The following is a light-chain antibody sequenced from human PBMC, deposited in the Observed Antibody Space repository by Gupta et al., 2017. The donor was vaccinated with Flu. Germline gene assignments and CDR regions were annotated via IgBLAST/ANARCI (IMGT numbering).Light chain of an antibody. CDR3: SSSTNTTTVVV. J-gene: IGLJ3*02. Sequence: QHPGKAPELMIFEVSRRPSRLSDRFSGSKSGHTASLTISGLLAEDAAYYYCSSSTNTTTVVVFGGGTTLTVL. CDR2: EVS. V-gene: IGLV2-14*01.